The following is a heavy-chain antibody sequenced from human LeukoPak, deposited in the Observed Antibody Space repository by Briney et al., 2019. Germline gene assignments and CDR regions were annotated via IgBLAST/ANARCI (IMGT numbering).Heavy chain of an antibody. D-gene: IGHD1-26*01. CDR1: GGSFRGYY. CDR3: ARETSASCSLIAIKDQ. Sequence: SETLSLTCAVYGGSFRGYYWRGMRPPPGKGREWIGEIHDSESTKYNPSIKSRVTISVDTSKKQFSLNLSSVTAAGTAIYYCARETSASCSLIAIKDQWGEGTVVSVFS. J-gene: IGHJ4*02. CDR2: IHDSEST. V-gene: IGHV4-34*01.